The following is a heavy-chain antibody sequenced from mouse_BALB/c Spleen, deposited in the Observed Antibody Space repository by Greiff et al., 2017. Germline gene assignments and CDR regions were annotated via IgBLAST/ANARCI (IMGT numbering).Heavy chain of an antibody. CDR3: TRDYGSSPVAY. J-gene: IGHJ3*01. CDR2: IRLKSNNYAT. D-gene: IGHD1-1*01. V-gene: IGHV6-6*02. Sequence: EVKLVESGGGLVQPGGSMKLSCVASGFTFSNYWMNWVRQSPEKGLEWVAEIRLKSNNYATHYAESVKGRFTISRDDSKSSVYLQMNNLRAEDTGIYYCTRDYGSSPVAYWGQGTLVTVSA. CDR1: GFTFSNYW.